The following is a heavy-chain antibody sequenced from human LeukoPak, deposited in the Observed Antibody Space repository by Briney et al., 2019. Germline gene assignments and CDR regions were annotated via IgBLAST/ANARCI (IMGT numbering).Heavy chain of an antibody. V-gene: IGHV4-39*01. J-gene: IGHJ2*01. CDR3: ARRVPSVDWYFDL. Sequence: SETLSLTCTVSGGSISSSSYYWGWIRQPPGKGLEWIGSIYYSGSTYYNPSLKSRVTISVDTSKSQFSLKLSSVTAADTAVYYCARRVPSVDWYFDLWGRGTLVTVSS. D-gene: IGHD4-23*01. CDR1: GGSISSSSYY. CDR2: IYYSGST.